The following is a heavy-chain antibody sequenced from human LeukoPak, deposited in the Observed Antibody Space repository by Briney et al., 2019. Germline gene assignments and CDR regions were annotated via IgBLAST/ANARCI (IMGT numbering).Heavy chain of an antibody. CDR3: TRDLYYDFWSGFDY. CDR2: IRSKAYGGTT. D-gene: IGHD3-3*01. J-gene: IGHJ4*02. CDR1: GFTFGDYA. V-gene: IGHV3-49*04. Sequence: GGSLRLSCTASGFTFGDYAMSWVRQAPGKGQEWVGFIRSKAYGGTTEYAASVKGRFTISRDDSKSIAYLQMNSLKTEDTAVYYCTRDLYYDFWSGFDYWGQGTLVTVSS.